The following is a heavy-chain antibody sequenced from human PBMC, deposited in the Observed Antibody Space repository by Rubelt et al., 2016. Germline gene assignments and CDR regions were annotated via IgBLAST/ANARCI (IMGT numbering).Heavy chain of an antibody. Sequence: EVQLVESGGGLVQPGGSLRLSCAASGFTFSTFGISWVRQAPGKGLEWVLGIGNSGDSTYYAESVKGRFTTSRDKSRNTRYLQMNRLRVEDTAVYYCAKGISSSWYYFDYWGQGTLVTVSS. CDR2: IGNSGDST. J-gene: IGHJ4*02. V-gene: IGHV3-23*04. D-gene: IGHD6-13*01. CDR1: GFTFSTFG. CDR3: AKGISSSWYYFDY.